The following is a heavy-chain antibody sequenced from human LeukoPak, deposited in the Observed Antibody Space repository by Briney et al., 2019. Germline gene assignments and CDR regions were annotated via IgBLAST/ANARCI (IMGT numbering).Heavy chain of an antibody. CDR2: ISAYNGNT. CDR3: ARGTSGSYRAEYFQH. J-gene: IGHJ1*01. CDR1: GYTFTSYG. V-gene: IGHV1-18*01. D-gene: IGHD1-26*01. Sequence: ASVKVSCKASGYTFTSYGISWVRQAPGQGLEWMGWISAYNGNTNYAQKLQGRVTMTTDTSTSTAYMELRSLRSDDTAVYCCARGTSGSYRAEYFQHWGQGTLVTVSS.